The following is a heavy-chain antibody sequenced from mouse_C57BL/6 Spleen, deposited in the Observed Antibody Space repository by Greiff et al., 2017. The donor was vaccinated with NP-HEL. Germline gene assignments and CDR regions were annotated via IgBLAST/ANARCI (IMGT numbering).Heavy chain of an antibody. D-gene: IGHD2-1*01. CDR3: ARGNLLWYPYAMDY. V-gene: IGHV1-61*01. CDR2: IYHSDSET. CDR1: GYTFTSYW. Sequence: QVQLQQPGAELVRPGSSVKLSCKASGYTFTSYWMDWVKQRPGQGLEWIGNIYHSDSETHYNQKFKDKATLTVDKSSSPAYMQLSSLTSEDSAVYYCARGNLLWYPYAMDYWGQGTSVTVSS. J-gene: IGHJ4*01.